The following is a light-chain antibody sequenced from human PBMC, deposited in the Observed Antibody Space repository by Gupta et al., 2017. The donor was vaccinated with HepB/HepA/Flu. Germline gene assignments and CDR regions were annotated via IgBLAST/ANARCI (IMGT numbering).Light chain of an antibody. CDR2: GNS. Sequence: HSLLTQPPSVSGAPGQTVTIPCTGSSSNIGAGYDVHWYQQLPGTAPKLLIYGNSNRPSGVPDRFSGSKSGTSASLAITGLQAEDEADYYCQSYDSSLSGSEVFGGGTKLTVL. V-gene: IGLV1-40*01. CDR1: SSNIGAGYD. J-gene: IGLJ3*02. CDR3: QSYDSSLSGSEV.